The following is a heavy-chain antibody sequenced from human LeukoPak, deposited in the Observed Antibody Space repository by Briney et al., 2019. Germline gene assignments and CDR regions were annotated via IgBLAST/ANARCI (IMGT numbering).Heavy chain of an antibody. D-gene: IGHD5-24*01. CDR2: MFSNGDT. Sequence: GGSLRLSCTASEFTVSRNYMLWVRQAPGKGLEWVSLMFSNGDTHYADSVKGRFTISRDTSKNTVSLQMNSLRVEDTAMYYCTRDQMNYWGQGTLVTVSS. CDR3: TRDQMNY. J-gene: IGHJ4*02. V-gene: IGHV3-53*01. CDR1: EFTVSRNY.